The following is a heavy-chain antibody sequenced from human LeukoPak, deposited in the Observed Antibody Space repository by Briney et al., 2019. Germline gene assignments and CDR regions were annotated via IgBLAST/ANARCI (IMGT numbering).Heavy chain of an antibody. D-gene: IGHD6-13*01. J-gene: IGHJ4*01. CDR1: GFTFSSYW. CDR2: ISSDGSSA. CDR3: AREGSSSWFAY. V-gene: IGHV3-74*01. Sequence: GGSLRLSCAASGFTFSSYWMHWVRQAPGKGLVWVSRISSDGSSATYADSVKGRFTISRDNAKNTLYLQMNSLRAEDTAVYYCAREGSSSWFAYWGLGTLVTVSS.